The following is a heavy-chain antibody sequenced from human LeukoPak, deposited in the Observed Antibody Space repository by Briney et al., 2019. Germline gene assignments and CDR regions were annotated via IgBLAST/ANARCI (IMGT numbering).Heavy chain of an antibody. CDR1: GFTFSSYA. V-gene: IGHV3-23*01. D-gene: IGHD6-19*01. J-gene: IGHJ4*02. CDR2: ISGSGGST. Sequence: GGSLRLSCAASGFTFSSYAMSWVPQAPGKGLGWVSAISGSGGSTYYADSVKGRFTISRDNSKNTLYLQMNSLRAEDTAVYYCAKEERSSSGWPFDYWGQGTLVTVSS. CDR3: AKEERSSSGWPFDY.